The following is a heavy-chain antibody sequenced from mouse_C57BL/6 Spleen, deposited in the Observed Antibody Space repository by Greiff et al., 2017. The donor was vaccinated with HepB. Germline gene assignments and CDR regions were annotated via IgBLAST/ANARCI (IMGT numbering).Heavy chain of an antibody. CDR2: ISYSGST. V-gene: IGHV3-1*01. CDR3: ANSYYDYDERFAY. Sequence: EVQVVESGPGMVKPSQSLSLTCTVTGYSITSGYDWHWIRHFPGNKLEWMGYISYSGSTNYNPSLKSRISITHDTSKNHFFLKLNSVTTEDTATYYCANSYYDYDERFAYWGQGTLVTVSA. CDR1: GYSITSGYD. J-gene: IGHJ3*01. D-gene: IGHD2-4*01.